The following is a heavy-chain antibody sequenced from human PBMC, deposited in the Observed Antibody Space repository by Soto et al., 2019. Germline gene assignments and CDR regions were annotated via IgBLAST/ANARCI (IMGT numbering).Heavy chain of an antibody. V-gene: IGHV3-7*05. Sequence: GGSLRLSCATPGFVFNTYWMNWVRLAPGRGLEWVANIIPDGSQKYYVDSVKGRFTISRDYAKTSVYPQMNSLRVEDTALYYCTRVSRSDDKDFWGQGTLVTVSS. CDR3: TRVSRSDDKDF. D-gene: IGHD3-10*01. CDR2: IIPDGSQK. J-gene: IGHJ4*02. CDR1: GFVFNTYW.